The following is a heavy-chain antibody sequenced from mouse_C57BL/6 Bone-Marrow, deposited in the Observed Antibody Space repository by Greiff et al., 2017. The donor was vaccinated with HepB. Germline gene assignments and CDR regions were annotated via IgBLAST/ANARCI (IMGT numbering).Heavy chain of an antibody. D-gene: IGHD1-1*01. V-gene: IGHV14-4*01. J-gene: IGHJ3*01. CDR3: TPGTVVRGFAY. CDR2: IDPENGDT. CDR1: GFNIKDDY. Sequence: VQLQQSGAELVRPGASVKLSCTASGFNIKDDYMHWVKQRPEQGLEWIGWIDPENGDTEYASKFQGKATITADTSSNTAYLQLSSLTSEDTAVYYCTPGTVVRGFAYWGQGTLVTVSA.